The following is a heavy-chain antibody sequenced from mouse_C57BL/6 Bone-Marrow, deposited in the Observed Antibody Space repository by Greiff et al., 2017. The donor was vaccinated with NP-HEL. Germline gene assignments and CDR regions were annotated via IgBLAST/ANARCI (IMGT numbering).Heavy chain of an antibody. V-gene: IGHV1-69*01. CDR2: IDPSDSYT. D-gene: IGHD2-1*01. Sequence: QVQLQQPGAELVMPGASVKLSCKASGYTFTSYWMHWVKQRPGQGLEWIGEIDPSDSYTNYNQKLKGKSTLTVDKSSSTAYMQLSSLTSEDSAVYYCARGGNYHYFDYWGQGTTLTVSS. CDR3: ARGGNYHYFDY. CDR1: GYTFTSYW. J-gene: IGHJ2*01.